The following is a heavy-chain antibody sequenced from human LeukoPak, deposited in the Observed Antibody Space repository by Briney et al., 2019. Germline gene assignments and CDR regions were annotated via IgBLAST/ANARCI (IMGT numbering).Heavy chain of an antibody. CDR1: GYTFIDYY. V-gene: IGHV1-2*02. CDR3: ARGYYDSSDYEYFQH. Sequence: ASVTVSFKASGYTFIDYYMHWVRQAPGQGLEWMGWINPNSGGTNSAQKFQGRVTMTRDTSIITAYMELSRLRSDDTAVYFCARGYYDSSDYEYFQHWGQGTLVTVSS. D-gene: IGHD3-22*01. CDR2: INPNSGGT. J-gene: IGHJ1*01.